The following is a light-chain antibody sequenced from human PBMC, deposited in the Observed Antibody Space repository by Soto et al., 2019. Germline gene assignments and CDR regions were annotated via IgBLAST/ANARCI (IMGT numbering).Light chain of an antibody. V-gene: IGLV8-61*01. CDR2: STY. CDR3: VLYMGSGISV. CDR1: SGSVSGSYY. Sequence: QTVVTQEPSFSVSPGGTVTPTCGLSSGSVSGSYYPSWYQQTPGQAPRTLIYSTYTRSSGVPVRFSGSILGNKAALTITGAQADDESDYYCVLYMGSGISVFGGGTKVTVL. J-gene: IGLJ3*02.